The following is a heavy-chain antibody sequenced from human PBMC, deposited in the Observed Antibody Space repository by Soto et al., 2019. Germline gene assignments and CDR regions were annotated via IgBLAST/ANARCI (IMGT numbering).Heavy chain of an antibody. CDR3: TTDHHLNRHYYYYGMDV. V-gene: IGHV3-15*01. Sequence: GGSLRLSCAASGFTFSNAWMSWVRQAPGKGLEWGGRIKSKTDGGTTDYAAPVKGRFTISRDDSKNTLYLQMNSLKTEDTAVYYCTTDHHLNRHYYYYGMDVWGQGTTVTVSS. CDR2: IKSKTDGGTT. CDR1: GFTFSNAW. J-gene: IGHJ6*02.